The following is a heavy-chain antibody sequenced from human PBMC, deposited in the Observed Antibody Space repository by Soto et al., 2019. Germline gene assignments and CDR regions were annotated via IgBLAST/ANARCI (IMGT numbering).Heavy chain of an antibody. Sequence: QVQLQESGPGLVKPSQTLSLTCTVSGGSISSGGYYWSWIRQHPGKGLEWIGYIYYSGSTYYNPSLQCLVTISVDTSNNQFSLKLSSVTAADTAVYYCARVDGGNSVYYYYGMDVWGQGTTVTVSS. V-gene: IGHV4-31*01. D-gene: IGHD2-21*02. CDR1: GGSISSGGYY. CDR2: IYYSGST. J-gene: IGHJ6*02. CDR3: ARVDGGNSVYYYYGMDV.